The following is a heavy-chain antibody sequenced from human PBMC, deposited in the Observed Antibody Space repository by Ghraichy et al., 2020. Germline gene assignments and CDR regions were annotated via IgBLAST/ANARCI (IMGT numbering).Heavy chain of an antibody. V-gene: IGHV3-23*01. Sequence: GESLNISCAASGFTFSNYAMSWVRQAPGKGLEWVSSMSGSGGSTYYADSVKGRFTISRDNSKSTLFLQMNSLSVEDMSLYSCATCTPDGLFLPLGFWCQGNLVTVSS. D-gene: IGHD5-24*01. J-gene: IGHJ4*02. CDR2: MSGSGGST. CDR3: ATCTPDGLFLPLGF. CDR1: GFTFSNYA.